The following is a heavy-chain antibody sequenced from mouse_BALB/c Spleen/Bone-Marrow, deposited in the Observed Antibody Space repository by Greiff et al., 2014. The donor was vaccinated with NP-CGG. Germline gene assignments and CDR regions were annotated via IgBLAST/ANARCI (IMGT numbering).Heavy chain of an antibody. Sequence: EVQLQQSGAELVKPGASVKLSCTASGFNIKDTYMHWVKQRPEQGLEWIGRIDPANGNTKYDPKLQGKATITADTSSNTAYLQLSSLTSEDTAVYYCARNTQFAYWGQGTLVTVSA. V-gene: IGHV14-3*02. CDR3: ARNTQFAY. CDR2: IDPANGNT. J-gene: IGHJ3*01. D-gene: IGHD5-1-1*01. CDR1: GFNIKDTY.